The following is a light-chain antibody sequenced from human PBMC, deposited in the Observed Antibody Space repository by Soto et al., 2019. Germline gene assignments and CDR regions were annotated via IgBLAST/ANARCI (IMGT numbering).Light chain of an antibody. Sequence: QSALTQPRSVSGSPGQSVTISCTGTSSDVGDYNYVSWYQQHPGKAPKLMLYDVNKRPSGVPDRFSGSKSGNTASLTISGLQAEDEADYYCCSYAGTYTQIFGGGTQLTVL. CDR2: DVN. V-gene: IGLV2-11*01. CDR1: SSDVGDYNY. J-gene: IGLJ2*01. CDR3: CSYAGTYTQI.